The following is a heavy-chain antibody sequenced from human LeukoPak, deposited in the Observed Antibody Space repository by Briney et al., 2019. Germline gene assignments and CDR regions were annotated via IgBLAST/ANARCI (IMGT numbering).Heavy chain of an antibody. CDR3: ARDEGWFGELSLPTF. V-gene: IGHV1-18*01. D-gene: IGHD3-10*01. Sequence: GASVKVSCKASGYTFTSYGITWVRQAPGQGLEWMGWICVYKGNTNYAQNLQDRVTMTTDTSTSTAYMELRSLRSDDTAVYYCARDEGWFGELSLPTFWGQGTLVTVSS. CDR2: ICVYKGNT. CDR1: GYTFTSYG. J-gene: IGHJ4*02.